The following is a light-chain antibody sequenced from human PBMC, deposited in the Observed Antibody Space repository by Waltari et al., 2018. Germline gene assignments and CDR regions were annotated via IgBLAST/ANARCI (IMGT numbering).Light chain of an antibody. CDR1: QDISSY. CDR3: QMGQT. Sequence: DPQLTQSPSSLSASAGDRVTITCRASQDISSYLAWYQQKPGKVPKLLIYYASTLQSGVPSRFSGSGSGTDFTLTISSLQPEDVATYYCQMGQTFGQGTKVEIK. CDR2: YAS. J-gene: IGKJ1*01. V-gene: IGKV1-27*01.